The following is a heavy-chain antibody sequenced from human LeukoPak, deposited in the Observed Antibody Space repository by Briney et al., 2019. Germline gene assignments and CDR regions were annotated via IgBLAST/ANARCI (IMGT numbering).Heavy chain of an antibody. V-gene: IGHV4-61*02. Sequence: SETLSLTCTVSGGSISSGSYYWSWIRQPAGKGLEWIGRIYTSGSTNYNPSLKSRVTISVDTSNNQFSLKLSSMTAADTAVYHCARDGGYGSGPSFWGQGTLVTVSS. J-gene: IGHJ4*02. CDR3: ARDGGYGSGPSF. CDR1: GGSISSGSYY. CDR2: IYTSGST. D-gene: IGHD3-10*01.